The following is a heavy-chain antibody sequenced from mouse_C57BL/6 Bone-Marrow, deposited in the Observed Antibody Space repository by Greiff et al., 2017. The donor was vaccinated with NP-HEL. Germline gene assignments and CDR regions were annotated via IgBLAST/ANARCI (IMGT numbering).Heavy chain of an antibody. CDR3: ATLHYYGSSYAMDY. V-gene: IGHV5-2*03. CDR1: EYEFPSHD. Sequence: EVKVEESGGGLVQPGESLKLSCESNEYEFPSHDMSWVRKTPEKRLELVAAINSDGGSTYYPDTMERRFIISRDNTKKTLYLQMSSLRSEDTALYYCATLHYYGSSYAMDYWGQGTSVTVSS. J-gene: IGHJ4*01. D-gene: IGHD1-1*01. CDR2: INSDGGST.